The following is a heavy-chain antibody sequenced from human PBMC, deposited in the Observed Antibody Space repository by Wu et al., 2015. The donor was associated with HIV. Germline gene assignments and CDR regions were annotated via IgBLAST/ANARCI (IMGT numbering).Heavy chain of an antibody. Sequence: QVQLVQSGSEVKKPGSSAKVSCKAPGGYPISWVRQAPGQGLEWMGGFMPVFETINYAQKFQGRVTINADKSTNTVYMELISLTSADTAVYYCARCPSGWNAPYHFDQWGQGTLVTVSS. D-gene: IGHD1-1*01. V-gene: IGHV1-69*06. J-gene: IGHJ4*02. CDR1: GGYP. CDR3: ARCPSGWNAPYHFDQ. CDR2: FMPVFETI.